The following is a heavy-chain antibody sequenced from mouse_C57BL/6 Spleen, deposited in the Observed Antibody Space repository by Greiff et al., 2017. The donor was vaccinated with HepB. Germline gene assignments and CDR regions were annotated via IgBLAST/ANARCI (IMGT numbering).Heavy chain of an antibody. V-gene: IGHV5-16*02. D-gene: IGHD1-1*01. CDR2: INYDGSST. CDR3: ARRCTTTRRRSYWYFDV. Sequence: EVMLVESEGGLVQPGSSMKLSCTASGFTFSDYYMAWVRQVPEKGLEWVANINYDGSSTYYLDSLKSRFIISRDNAKNILYLQMSSLKSEDTATYYCARRCTTTRRRSYWYFDVWGTGTTVTVSS. J-gene: IGHJ1*03. CDR1: GFTFSDYY.